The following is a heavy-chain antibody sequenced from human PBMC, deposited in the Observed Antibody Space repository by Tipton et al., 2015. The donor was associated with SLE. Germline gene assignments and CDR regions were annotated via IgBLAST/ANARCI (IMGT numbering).Heavy chain of an antibody. D-gene: IGHD2-2*01. CDR3: AGQDLVLVPAATGDAFDI. Sequence: QVQLVQSGAEVKKPGASVKVSCMASGYTLTSYYMHWVRQAPGQGLEWMGVINPSGGSTSYAQKFQGRVTMTRDTSTSTVYMELSSLRSEDTAVYYCAGQDLVLVPAATGDAFDIWGQGTMVTVSS. CDR1: GYTLTSYY. CDR2: INPSGGST. J-gene: IGHJ3*02. V-gene: IGHV1-46*01.